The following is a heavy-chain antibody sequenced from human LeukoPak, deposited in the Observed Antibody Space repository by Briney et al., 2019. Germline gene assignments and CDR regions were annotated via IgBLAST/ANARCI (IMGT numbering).Heavy chain of an antibody. Sequence: GGSLRLSCAASGFTFNNYAMSWVRQAPGKELEWVSAISGSDSGTYHADSVRGRFTISRDNSKNILYLQMNSLRAEDAAVYYCAKAPLGRCTGAICYFFDYWGQGALVTVSS. CDR3: AKAPLGRCTGAICYFFDY. CDR2: ISGSDSGT. D-gene: IGHD2-8*02. CDR1: GFTFNNYA. V-gene: IGHV3-23*01. J-gene: IGHJ4*02.